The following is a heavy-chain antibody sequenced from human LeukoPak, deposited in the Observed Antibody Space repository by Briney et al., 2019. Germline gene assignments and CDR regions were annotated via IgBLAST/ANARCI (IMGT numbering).Heavy chain of an antibody. Sequence: SQTLSLTCTVWGGSISSSGYYLSWIRQRPGKGLEWIGYIYYSGNTYYNPSLKSRVTISLEMSKTHFSLKLSSVTAADTAVYYCARGRGYSYGSRYYYYGMDVWGQGTTVIVSS. J-gene: IGHJ6*02. CDR3: ARGRGYSYGSRYYYYGMDV. V-gene: IGHV4-31*03. CDR2: IYYSGNT. D-gene: IGHD5-18*01. CDR1: GGSISSSGYY.